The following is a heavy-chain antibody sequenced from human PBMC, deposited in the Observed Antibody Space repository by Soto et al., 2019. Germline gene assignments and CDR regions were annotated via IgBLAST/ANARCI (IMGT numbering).Heavy chain of an antibody. Sequence: SETLSLTCAVSGYSISSNYYWGWIRQPPGKGLEWIGSIYHSGSTYYNPSLKSRVTISVDTSKNQFSLKLSSVTAADTAVYYCAGSVWSGYYISGMDVWGQGTTVTVSS. CDR1: GYSISSNYY. J-gene: IGHJ6*02. V-gene: IGHV4-38-2*01. CDR3: AGSVWSGYYISGMDV. CDR2: IYHSGST. D-gene: IGHD3-3*01.